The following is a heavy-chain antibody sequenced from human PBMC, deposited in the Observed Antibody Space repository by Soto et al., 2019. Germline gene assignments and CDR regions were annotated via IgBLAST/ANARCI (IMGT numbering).Heavy chain of an antibody. V-gene: IGHV1-69*12. CDR3: ATPKLELQVYGMDV. CDR1: GGTFSSYA. CDR2: IIPIFGTA. Sequence: QVQLVQSGAEVKKPGSSVKVSCKASGGTFSSYAISWVRQAPGQGLEWMGGIIPIFGTANYAQKFQGRVTXXAXEXXSTAYMELSSLRSEDTAVYYCATPKLELQVYGMDVWGQGTTVTVSS. J-gene: IGHJ6*02. D-gene: IGHD1-7*01.